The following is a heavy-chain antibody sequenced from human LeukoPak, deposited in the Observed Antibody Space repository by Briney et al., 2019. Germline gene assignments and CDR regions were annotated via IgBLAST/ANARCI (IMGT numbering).Heavy chain of an antibody. J-gene: IGHJ3*02. CDR2: ISGSGGST. CDR1: VFTFSSYA. D-gene: IGHD1-26*01. CDR3: AKDGGSYQGVFAFDI. Sequence: GGSLRLSCAASVFTFSSYAMSWVRQAPGKGLEWVSAISGSGGSTYYADSVKGRFTISRDDSKNTLYLQMNSLRAEDTAVYYCAKDGGSYQGVFAFDIWGQGTMVTVSS. V-gene: IGHV3-23*01.